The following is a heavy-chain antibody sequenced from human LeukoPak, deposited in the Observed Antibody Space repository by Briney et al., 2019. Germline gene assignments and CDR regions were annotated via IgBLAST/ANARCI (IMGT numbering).Heavy chain of an antibody. Sequence: SETLSLTCTVSGGSISSYYWSWIRQPAGKGLEWNGRIYTSGSTNYNPSLKSRVTMSVDTSKNQFSLKLSSVTAADTAVYYCARALAYYYDSSGYYPMYYFDYWGQGTLVTVSS. V-gene: IGHV4-4*07. CDR1: GGSISSYY. CDR3: ARALAYYYDSSGYYPMYYFDY. CDR2: IYTSGST. J-gene: IGHJ4*02. D-gene: IGHD3-22*01.